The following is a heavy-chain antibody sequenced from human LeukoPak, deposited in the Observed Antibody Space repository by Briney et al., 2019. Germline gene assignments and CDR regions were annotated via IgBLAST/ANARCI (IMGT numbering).Heavy chain of an antibody. CDR1: GYSFTSYW. D-gene: IGHD1-7*01. V-gene: IGHV5-51*01. CDR2: IYPGDSDT. CDR3: ARQGPRGPKNYYFDY. Sequence: GESLQISCKGSGYSFTSYWIGWVRQMPGKGLEGMGIIYPGDSDTRYSPSFQGQVTISADKSISTAYLQWSSLKASDTAMYYCARQGPRGPKNYYFDYWGQGTLVTVSS. J-gene: IGHJ4*02.